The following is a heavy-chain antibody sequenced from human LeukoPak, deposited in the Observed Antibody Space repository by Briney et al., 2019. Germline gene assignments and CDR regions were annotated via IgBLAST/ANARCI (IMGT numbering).Heavy chain of an antibody. J-gene: IGHJ3*02. V-gene: IGHV3-53*01. CDR3: ARVITMIDPGTFDI. Sequence: GGSLRLSCTVSGFTVSSNSMSWVRQAPGKGLEWVSFIYSGTIHYSDSVKGRFTISRDNSKNTLYLQMNSLRAEDTAVYYCARVITMIDPGTFDIWGQGTMVTVSS. D-gene: IGHD3-22*01. CDR2: IYSGTI. CDR1: GFTVSSNS.